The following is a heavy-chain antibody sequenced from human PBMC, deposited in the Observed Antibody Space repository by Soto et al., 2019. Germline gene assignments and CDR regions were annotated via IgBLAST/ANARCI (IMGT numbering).Heavy chain of an antibody. J-gene: IGHJ4*02. CDR3: ARESYYYDSSGYYTSYFDY. Sequence: GESLKISCKGSGYSFTSYWISWVRPAPGQGLEWMGWISAYNGNTNYAQKLQGRVTMTTDTSTSTAYMELRSLRSDDTAVYYCARESYYYDSSGYYTSYFDYWGQGTLVTVSS. CDR1: GYSFTSYW. CDR2: ISAYNGNT. D-gene: IGHD3-22*01. V-gene: IGHV1-18*04.